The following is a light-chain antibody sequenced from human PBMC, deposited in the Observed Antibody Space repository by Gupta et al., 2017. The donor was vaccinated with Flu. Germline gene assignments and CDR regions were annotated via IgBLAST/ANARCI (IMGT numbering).Light chain of an antibody. V-gene: IGKV1-39*01. Sequence: PSSLSASVGHRVTITCRASQYISNHLNWYHQKPGQAPVLLIYAASTLQSGVPSRFSGSGSGTDFTLTISSLQPEDFATYYCQQSYTTPLTFGGGTKVEIK. CDR1: QYISNH. J-gene: IGKJ4*01. CDR2: AAS. CDR3: QQSYTTPLT.